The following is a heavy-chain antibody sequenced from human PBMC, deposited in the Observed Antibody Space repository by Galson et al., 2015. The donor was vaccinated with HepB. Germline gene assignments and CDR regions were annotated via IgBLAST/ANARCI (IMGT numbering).Heavy chain of an antibody. V-gene: IGHV3-30*18. J-gene: IGHJ4*02. D-gene: IGHD3-22*01. CDR3: AKDAHHYYNSSGYDVFCDY. CDR1: GFTFSSYG. CDR2: ISYDGSNK. Sequence: SLRLSCAASGFTFSSYGMHWVRQAPGKGLEWVAVISYDGSNKYYADSVKGRFTISRDNSKNTLYLQMNSLRAEDTAVYYCAKDAHHYYNSSGYDVFCDYWGQGTLVTVSS.